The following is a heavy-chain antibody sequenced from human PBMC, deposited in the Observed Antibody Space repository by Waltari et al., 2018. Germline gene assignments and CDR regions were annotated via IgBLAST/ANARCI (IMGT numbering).Heavy chain of an antibody. CDR1: GGSMSSYF. D-gene: IGHD1-26*01. CDR3: ARGIVGDVGAFDI. Sequence: QVQLQESGPGLVKASETLSLTCTVSGGSMSSYFWTWSRQPPGKGLEWIGYMDYSGTANYSPSLRSRVTISVDRSRSQFSLKLWSVTAADTAVYYCARGIVGDVGAFDIWGQGTMVTVS. CDR2: MDYSGTA. V-gene: IGHV4-59*01. J-gene: IGHJ3*02.